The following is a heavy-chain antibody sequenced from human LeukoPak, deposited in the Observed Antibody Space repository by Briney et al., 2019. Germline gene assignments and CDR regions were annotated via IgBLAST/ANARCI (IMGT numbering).Heavy chain of an antibody. V-gene: IGHV4-39*07. J-gene: IGHJ4*02. Sequence: ASETLSLTCAVSGGSISTSNYYWGWIRQPPGKGLEWIGNIFYSGSTYYSPSLKSRVTISLDTSKNQFSLKLSSVTAADTAVYYCARYYDSSGYYSRWGQGTLVTVSS. CDR3: ARYYDSSGYYSR. CDR1: GGSISTSNYY. CDR2: IFYSGST. D-gene: IGHD3-22*01.